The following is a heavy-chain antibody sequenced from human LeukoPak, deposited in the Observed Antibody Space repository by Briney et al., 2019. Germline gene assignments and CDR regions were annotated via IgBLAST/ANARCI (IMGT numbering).Heavy chain of an antibody. CDR3: ARGRSQYCSGGSCFSGDDY. Sequence: SETLSLTRAVYGGSFSGYYWSWIRQPPGKGLEWIGEINHSGSTNYNPSLKSRVTISVDTSKNQFSLKLSSVTAADTAVYYCARGRSQYCSGGSCFSGDDYWGQGTLVTVSS. V-gene: IGHV4-34*01. CDR2: INHSGST. CDR1: GGSFSGYY. D-gene: IGHD2-15*01. J-gene: IGHJ4*02.